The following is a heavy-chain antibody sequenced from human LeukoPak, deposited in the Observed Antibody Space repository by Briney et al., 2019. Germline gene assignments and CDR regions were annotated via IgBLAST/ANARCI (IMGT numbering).Heavy chain of an antibody. CDR2: INPNSGGT. CDR3: ARGGGMVATTP. Sequence: ASVKVSCKASGYTFTGYYMHWVRQAPGQGLEWMGWINPNSGGTNYAQKFQGRVTMTRDTSTSTVYMELSSLRSEDTAVYYCARGGGMVATTPWGQGTLVTVSS. CDR1: GYTFTGYY. D-gene: IGHD5-12*01. J-gene: IGHJ5*02. V-gene: IGHV1-2*02.